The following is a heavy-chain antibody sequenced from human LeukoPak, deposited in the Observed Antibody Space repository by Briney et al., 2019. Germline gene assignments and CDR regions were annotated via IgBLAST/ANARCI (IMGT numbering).Heavy chain of an antibody. D-gene: IGHD4-17*01. J-gene: IGHJ6*02. Sequence: SETLSLTCAVYGGSFSTYYWSWIRQPPGKGLEWIGEINHSGSTNYNPSLKSRVTISVDTSKNQFSLKLSSVTAADTAVYYCARGNGDYPYYYYYGMDVWGQGTTVTVSS. CDR2: INHSGST. V-gene: IGHV4-34*01. CDR3: ARGNGDYPYYYYYGMDV. CDR1: GGSFSTYY.